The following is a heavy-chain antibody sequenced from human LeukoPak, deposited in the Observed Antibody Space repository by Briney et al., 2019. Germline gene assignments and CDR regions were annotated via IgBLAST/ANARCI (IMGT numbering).Heavy chain of an antibody. CDR1: GGSFSGYY. CDR2: INHSVST. D-gene: IGHD3-22*01. CDR3: ARAPIVVVPTGGAFDI. V-gene: IGHV4-34*09. Sequence: SETLSLTCAVYGGSFSGYYWSWIRQPPGKGLEWIGEINHSVSTNYNPSLKSRVTISVDTSTNQFSLKLSSVTAADTAVYYCARAPIVVVPTGGAFDIWGQGTMVTVSS. J-gene: IGHJ3*02.